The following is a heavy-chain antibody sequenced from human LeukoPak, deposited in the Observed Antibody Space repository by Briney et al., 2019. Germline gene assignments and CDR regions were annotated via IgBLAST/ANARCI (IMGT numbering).Heavy chain of an antibody. CDR2: IFHSGST. CDR1: GYSISSGYY. D-gene: IGHD2-15*01. Sequence: SETLSLTCTVSGYSISSGYYWGWIRQPPGKGLEWVGSIFHSGSTYYNPSLKSRLTISVDTSKNQFSLKLSSVTAADTAVYYCAVLCSTGTCCSDAFDIWGQGTMVTVSS. V-gene: IGHV4-38-2*02. J-gene: IGHJ3*02. CDR3: AVLCSTGTCCSDAFDI.